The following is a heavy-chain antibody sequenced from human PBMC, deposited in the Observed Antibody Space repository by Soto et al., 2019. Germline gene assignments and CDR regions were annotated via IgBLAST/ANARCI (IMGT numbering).Heavy chain of an antibody. V-gene: IGHV1-3*01. CDR1: GYTFTSYS. Sequence: ASVKVSCKASGYTFTSYSMHWVRQAPGQRLEWMGWINAGNGNTKYSQKFQGRVTITRDTSASTAYMELSSLRSEDTAVYYCARENRLTYYDFWSGYSYGMDVWGQGTTVTVSS. CDR2: INAGNGNT. J-gene: IGHJ6*02. CDR3: ARENRLTYYDFWSGYSYGMDV. D-gene: IGHD3-3*01.